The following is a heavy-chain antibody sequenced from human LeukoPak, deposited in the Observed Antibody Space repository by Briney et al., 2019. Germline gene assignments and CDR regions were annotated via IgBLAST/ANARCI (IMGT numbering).Heavy chain of an antibody. J-gene: IGHJ4*02. CDR2: ISSNGGST. V-gene: IGHV3-64*01. CDR1: GFTFGSYA. Sequence: GGSLRLSCAASGFTFGSYAMHWVRQAPGKGLEYVSAISSNGGSTYYANSVKGRFTISRDNSKNTLYLQMGSLRAEDMAVYYCAREEVGANHYFDYWGQGTLVTVSS. D-gene: IGHD1-26*01. CDR3: AREEVGANHYFDY.